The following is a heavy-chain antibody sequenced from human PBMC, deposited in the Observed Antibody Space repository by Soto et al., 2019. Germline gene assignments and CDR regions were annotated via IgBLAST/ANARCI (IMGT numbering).Heavy chain of an antibody. CDR1: GGSISSGDYY. Sequence: SETLSLTCTVSGGSISSGDYYWSWIRQPPGKGLEWIGYIYYSGSTYYNPSLKSRVTISVDTSKNQFSLKLSSVTAADTAVYYCARVDRTGEAEYFDYWGQGTLVTVSS. J-gene: IGHJ4*02. V-gene: IGHV4-30-4*01. CDR3: ARVDRTGEAEYFDY. D-gene: IGHD2-2*03. CDR2: IYYSGST.